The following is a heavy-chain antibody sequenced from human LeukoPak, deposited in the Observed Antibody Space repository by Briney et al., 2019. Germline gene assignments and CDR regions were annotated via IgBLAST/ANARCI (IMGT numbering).Heavy chain of an antibody. CDR1: GGSISSGGYS. Sequence: SETLSLTCAVSGGSISSGGYSWSWIRQPPGKGLEWIGYIYHSGSTYYNPSLKSRVTISVDTSKNQFSLKLSSVTAADTAVYYCARGWDYDFWSGYYGNWFDPWGQGTLVTVSS. CDR3: ARGWDYDFWSGYYGNWFDP. CDR2: IYHSGST. V-gene: IGHV4-30-2*05. J-gene: IGHJ5*02. D-gene: IGHD3-3*01.